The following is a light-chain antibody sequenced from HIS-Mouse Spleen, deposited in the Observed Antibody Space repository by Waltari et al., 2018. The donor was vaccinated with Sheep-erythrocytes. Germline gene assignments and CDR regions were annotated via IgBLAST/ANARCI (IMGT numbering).Light chain of an antibody. CDR2: KDS. J-gene: IGLJ2*01. CDR3: QSADSSGTYPV. V-gene: IGLV3-25*03. Sequence: SYELTQPPSVSVSPGQTARITCSGAALPKQYAYWYQPKPGQAPVLVIYKDSERPSGIPERFSGSSSGTTVTLTISGVQAEDEADYYCQSADSSGTYPVFGGGTKLTVL. CDR1: ALPKQY.